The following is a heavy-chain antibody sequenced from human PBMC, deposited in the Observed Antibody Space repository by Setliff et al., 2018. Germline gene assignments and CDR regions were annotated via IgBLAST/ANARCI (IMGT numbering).Heavy chain of an antibody. CDR3: EGRAVADRGLDF. Sequence: GSLRLSCAASGFTFSSYWMSWVRQAPGKGLEWVANINQDGSEEYYADSVKGRFTISRDNAKNSLSLQMNSLRTDDTAFYYCEGRAVADRGLDFWGQGTMVTVSS. J-gene: IGHJ3*01. CDR1: GFTFSSYW. CDR2: INQDGSEE. D-gene: IGHD6-19*01. V-gene: IGHV3-7*01.